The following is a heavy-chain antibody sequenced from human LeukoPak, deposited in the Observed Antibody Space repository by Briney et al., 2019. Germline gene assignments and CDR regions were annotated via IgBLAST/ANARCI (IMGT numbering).Heavy chain of an antibody. D-gene: IGHD3-9*01. Sequence: PGGTLRLSCAASGFTFDDYGLNGVRQPPGRGVEGVSGINWNGGSTDYADSVKGRFTISRDNAKNSLYLQIHSLRAEDTALYHCARVDNYDILTKAFDSWGQGAMVTDSS. CDR1: GFTFDDYG. J-gene: IGHJ3*02. V-gene: IGHV3-20*01. CDR2: INWNGGST. CDR3: ARVDNYDILTKAFDS.